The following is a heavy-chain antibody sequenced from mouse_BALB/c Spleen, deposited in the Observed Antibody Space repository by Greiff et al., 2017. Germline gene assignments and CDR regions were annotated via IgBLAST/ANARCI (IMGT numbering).Heavy chain of an antibody. V-gene: IGHV1S81*02. CDR1: GYTFTSYY. CDR3: AKKGYYYGSRTGYFDV. CDR2: INPSNGGT. D-gene: IGHD1-1*01. Sequence: QVHVKQSGAELVKPGASVKLSCKASGYTFTSYYMYWVKQRPGHGLEWIGEINPSNGGTNFNEKFKSKATLTVDKSSSTAYMQLSSLTSEDSAVYYCAKKGYYYGSRTGYFDVWGAGTTVTVSS. J-gene: IGHJ1*01.